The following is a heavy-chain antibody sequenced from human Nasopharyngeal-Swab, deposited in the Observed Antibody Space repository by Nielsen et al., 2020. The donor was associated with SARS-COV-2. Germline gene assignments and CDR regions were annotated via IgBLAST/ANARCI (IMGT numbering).Heavy chain of an antibody. D-gene: IGHD2-2*01. CDR2: IYYSGGT. CDR3: ARPNTPEDIVVVPAAIAFDI. J-gene: IGHJ3*02. Sequence: RQAPGKGLEWFGSIYYSGGTYYNPSLKSRVTIAVDTSKNQFSLKLSSVTAADTAVYYCARPNTPEDIVVVPAAIAFDIWGQGTMVTVSS. V-gene: IGHV4-39*01.